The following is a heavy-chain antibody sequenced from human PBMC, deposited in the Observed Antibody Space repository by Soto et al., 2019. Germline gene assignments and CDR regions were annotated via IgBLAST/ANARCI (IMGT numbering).Heavy chain of an antibody. CDR2: INADNGNT. V-gene: IGHV1-3*01. J-gene: IGHJ6*02. CDR3: ARTIASYYGMDV. D-gene: IGHD1-1*01. CDR1: GSTFTGYY. Sequence: ASVKVSCKASGSTFTGYYMHWVRQAPGQRLEWMGWINADNGNTKYSQKFQGRVTITRDTSASTAYMELSSLRSEDTAVYYCARTIASYYGMDVWGQGTTVTVSS.